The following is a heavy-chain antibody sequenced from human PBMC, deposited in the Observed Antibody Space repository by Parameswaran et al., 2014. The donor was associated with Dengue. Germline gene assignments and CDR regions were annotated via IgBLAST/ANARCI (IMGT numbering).Heavy chain of an antibody. Sequence: QAGGSLRLSCTASGFTFGDYAMSWFRQAPGKGLEWVGFIRSKAYGGTTEYAASVKGRFTISRDDSKSIAYLQMNSLKTEDTAVYYCTRVVAAAGTSMFGGFFDYWGQGTLVTVSS. CDR3: TRVVAAAGTSMFGGFFDY. CDR1: GFTFGDYA. V-gene: IGHV3-49*03. J-gene: IGHJ4*02. D-gene: IGHD6-13*01. CDR2: IRSKAYGGTT.